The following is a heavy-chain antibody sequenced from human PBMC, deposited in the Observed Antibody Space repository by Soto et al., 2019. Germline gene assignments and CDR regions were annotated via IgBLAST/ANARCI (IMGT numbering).Heavy chain of an antibody. J-gene: IGHJ4*02. CDR1: GYTFTIYP. D-gene: IGHD2-21*02. Sequence: GASVKLSCKAPGYTFTIYPMHWVRKAPGQRLEWMGWINAGNGNTKYSQKFQGRVTITRDTSASTAYMELSSLRSEDTAVYYCARSIVVVTALDYWGQGTLVTVSS. CDR3: ARSIVVVTALDY. CDR2: INAGNGNT. V-gene: IGHV1-3*01.